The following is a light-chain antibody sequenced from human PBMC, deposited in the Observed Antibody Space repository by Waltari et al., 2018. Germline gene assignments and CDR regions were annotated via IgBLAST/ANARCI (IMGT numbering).Light chain of an antibody. Sequence: QSALTQPPPASGSPGQSVTIPCTGTISTVSGYTYVSWDQQHPGKAPKLMIHEVTNRPSGVPDRFSGSKSGNTASLTVSGLQAEDEADYYCSSYAGSNNYVLFGGGTKLTVL. CDR1: ISTVSGYTY. CDR2: EVT. CDR3: SSYAGSNNYVL. V-gene: IGLV2-8*01. J-gene: IGLJ2*01.